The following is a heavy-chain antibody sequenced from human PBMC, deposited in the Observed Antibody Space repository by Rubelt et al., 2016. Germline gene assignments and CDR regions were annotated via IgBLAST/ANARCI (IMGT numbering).Heavy chain of an antibody. Sequence: QVQLQQWGAGLLKPSETLSLTCGVYGGSFSGYYWSWIRQPPGKGLEWIGEINHSGSSNYNPSLKSRVTISVDTSKKQFYLKLSSVPATDTAVYYCARLLIVLATGVHYVDVWGKGTTVTVSS. CDR2: INHSGSS. D-gene: IGHD1-26*01. CDR1: GGSFSGYY. V-gene: IGHV4-34*01. CDR3: ARLLIVLATGVHYVDV. J-gene: IGHJ6*03.